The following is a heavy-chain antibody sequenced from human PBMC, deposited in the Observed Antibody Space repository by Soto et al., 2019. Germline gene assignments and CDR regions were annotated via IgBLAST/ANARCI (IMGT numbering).Heavy chain of an antibody. CDR3: ARDPGVESSSSGELVDY. CDR2: IIPIFGTA. J-gene: IGHJ4*02. D-gene: IGHD6-6*01. Sequence: SVKVSCKASGGTFSSYAISWVRQAPGQGLEWMGGIIPIFGTANYAQKFQGRVTITADESTSTAYMELSSLSSEDTAVYYCARDPGVESSSSGELVDYWGQGTLVTVSS. CDR1: GGTFSSYA. V-gene: IGHV1-69*13.